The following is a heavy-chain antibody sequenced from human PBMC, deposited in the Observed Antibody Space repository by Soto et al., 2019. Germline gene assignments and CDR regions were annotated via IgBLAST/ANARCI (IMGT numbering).Heavy chain of an antibody. D-gene: IGHD3-16*01. CDR2: ISGSGGSK. V-gene: IGHV3-23*01. CDR3: AGGFGSFDY. Sequence: EVQLLESGGGLVQPGGSLRLSCAASGFTFSSYAVSWVRQAPGKGLEWVSAISGSGGSKYYADSVKGRFTVSRDNSKNTLYLHMNSLRAEDTAVYYCAGGFGSFDYWGQGTMVTVSS. J-gene: IGHJ4*02. CDR1: GFTFSSYA.